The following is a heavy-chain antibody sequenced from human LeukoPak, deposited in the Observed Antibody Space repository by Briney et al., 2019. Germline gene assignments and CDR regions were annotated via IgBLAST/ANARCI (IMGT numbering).Heavy chain of an antibody. CDR1: GFTFSSSA. V-gene: IGHV3-7*01. CDR2: IKQDGSEK. J-gene: IGHJ4*02. Sequence: GGSLRLFCAASGFTFSSSAMSWVRQAPGKGLEWVANIKQDGSEKYYVDSVKGRFTISRDNAKNSLYLQMNSLRAEDTAVYYCARLVGATHDYWGQGTLVTVSS. CDR3: ARLVGATHDY. D-gene: IGHD1-26*01.